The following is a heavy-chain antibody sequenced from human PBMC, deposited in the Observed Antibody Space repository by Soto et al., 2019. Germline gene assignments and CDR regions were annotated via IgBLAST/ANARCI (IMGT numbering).Heavy chain of an antibody. J-gene: IGHJ4*02. Sequence: QVQLQESGPGLVKPAGTLSLSCDVFGDSISSSNWWSWVRQSPGGGLEWIGEVFHGGTTNYNPSLKSRGTISVDKSKNQFSLKLNSRTAADTAVYFCARDRRNFCVPFDIWCQGALVTVSS. CDR3: ARDRRNFCVPFDI. V-gene: IGHV4-4*01. CDR2: VFHGGTT. CDR1: GDSISSSNW.